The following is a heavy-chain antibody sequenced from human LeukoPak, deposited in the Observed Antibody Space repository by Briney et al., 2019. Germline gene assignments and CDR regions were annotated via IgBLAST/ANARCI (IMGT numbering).Heavy chain of an antibody. Sequence: TGGSLRLSCAASGFTFSSYGMHWVRQAPGKGLEWVAVISYDGSNKYYADPVKGRFTISRDNSKNTLYLQMNSLRAEDTAVYYCAKVGDILTGYYPPGYFDYWGQGTLVTVSS. V-gene: IGHV3-30*18. J-gene: IGHJ4*02. D-gene: IGHD3-9*01. CDR3: AKVGDILTGYYPPGYFDY. CDR1: GFTFSSYG. CDR2: ISYDGSNK.